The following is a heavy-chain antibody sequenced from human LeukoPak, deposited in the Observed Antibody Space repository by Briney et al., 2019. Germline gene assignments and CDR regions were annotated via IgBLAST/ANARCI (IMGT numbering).Heavy chain of an antibody. V-gene: IGHV4-4*07. Sequence: SETLSLTCTVSGGSISSYYWGWIRQPAGKGLEWIGRIYTSGSANYNPSLKSRVTMSVDTSKNHFSLKLSSVTAADTAVYYCARGIGRRTFDIWGQGTMVTVSS. CDR1: GGSISSYY. J-gene: IGHJ3*02. CDR3: ARGIGRRTFDI. D-gene: IGHD1-26*01. CDR2: IYTSGSA.